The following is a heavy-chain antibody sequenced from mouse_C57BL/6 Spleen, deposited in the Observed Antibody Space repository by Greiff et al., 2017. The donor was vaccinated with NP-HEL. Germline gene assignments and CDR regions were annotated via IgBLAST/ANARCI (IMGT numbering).Heavy chain of an antibody. CDR1: GYTFTSYW. D-gene: IGHD2-2*01. V-gene: IGHV1-69*01. J-gene: IGHJ3*01. CDR2: IDPSDSYT. CDR3: ARNGYGFAY. Sequence: QVQLQQPGAELVMPGASVKLSCKASGYTFTSYWMHWVKQRPGQGLEWIGEIDPSDSYTNYNQKFKGKSTLTVDKSSSTAYMQLSSLTSEDSAVYYCARNGYGFAYWGQGTLVTVSA.